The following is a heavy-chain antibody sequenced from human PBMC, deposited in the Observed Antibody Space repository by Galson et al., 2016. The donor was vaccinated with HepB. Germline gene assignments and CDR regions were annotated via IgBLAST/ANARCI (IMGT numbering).Heavy chain of an antibody. V-gene: IGHV3-7*01. J-gene: IGHJ4*02. D-gene: IGHD2-15*01. Sequence: SLRLSCADSRFTFSNYWMTWVRQAPGKGLEWVANIRPDGSEKNYVDSVKGRFTISRDNAKNSRSLQMNSMRAEDTAVYYCARRSCSIGACYYSSYRCFDSWGQGTLVTVSS. CDR2: IRPDGSEK. CDR1: RFTFSNYW. CDR3: ARRSCSIGACYYSSYRCFDS.